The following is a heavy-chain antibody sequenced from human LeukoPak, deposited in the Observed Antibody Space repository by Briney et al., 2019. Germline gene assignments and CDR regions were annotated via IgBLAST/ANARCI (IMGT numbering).Heavy chain of an antibody. CDR2: IIPIFGTA. Sequence: AASVKVSCKASGGTFSSYAISWVRQAPGQGLEWMGGIIPIFGTANYAQKFQGRVTITADESTSTAYMELSSLRSEDTAVYYCARQGLYGSGPHVWGKGTTVTISS. D-gene: IGHD3-10*01. CDR1: GGTFSSYA. V-gene: IGHV1-69*13. CDR3: ARQGLYGSGPHV. J-gene: IGHJ6*04.